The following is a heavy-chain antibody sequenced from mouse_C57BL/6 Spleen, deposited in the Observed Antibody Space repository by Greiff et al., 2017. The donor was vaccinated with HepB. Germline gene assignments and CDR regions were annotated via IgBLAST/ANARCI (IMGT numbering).Heavy chain of an antibody. CDR1: GYSFTGYY. J-gene: IGHJ4*01. D-gene: IGHD2-4*01. V-gene: IGHV1-42*01. CDR2: INPSTGGT. CDR3: ARRNYEDAMDY. Sequence: EVQLQQSGPELVKPGASVKISCKASGYSFTGYYMNWVKQSPEKSLEWIGEINPSTGGTTYNQKFKAKATLTVDKSSSTAYMQLKSLTSEDSAVYYCARRNYEDAMDYWGQGTSVTVSS.